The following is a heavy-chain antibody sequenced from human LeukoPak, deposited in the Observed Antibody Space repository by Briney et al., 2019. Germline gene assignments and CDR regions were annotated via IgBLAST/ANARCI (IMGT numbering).Heavy chain of an antibody. CDR3: AREPGFDSSGYLNWFDA. D-gene: IGHD3-22*01. CDR1: GGSISSYY. J-gene: IGHJ5*02. CDR2: ISYSGST. V-gene: IGHV4-59*01. Sequence: SETLSLTCTVSGGSISSYYWSWIRQPPGKGLEWIACISYSGSTKYNPSLKSRVTISVDTSKNQLSLKLSSVTAADTAVYYCAREPGFDSSGYLNWFDAWGQGTLVTVSS.